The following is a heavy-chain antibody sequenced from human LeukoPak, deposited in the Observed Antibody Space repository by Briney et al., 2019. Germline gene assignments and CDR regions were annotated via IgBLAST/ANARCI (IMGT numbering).Heavy chain of an antibody. CDR1: GFTFSNYI. Sequence: GGSLRLSCAASGFTFSNYIMNWVRQAPGKGLEWVSSISGSSSYIYYADSVKGRFTISRDNDKNSLYLQMNSLRAEDTAVFYCARDLVSYQPGSYDFWGQGTLVTVSS. CDR2: ISGSSSYI. D-gene: IGHD1-26*01. V-gene: IGHV3-21*01. CDR3: ARDLVSYQPGSYDF. J-gene: IGHJ4*02.